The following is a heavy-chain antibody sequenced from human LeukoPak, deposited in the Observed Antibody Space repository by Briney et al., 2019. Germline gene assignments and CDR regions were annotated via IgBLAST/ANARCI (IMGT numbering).Heavy chain of an antibody. J-gene: IGHJ6*02. CDR2: IGPHSSAT. V-gene: IGHV1-2*02. CDR1: GFTFTDYY. CDR3: ARDDYSFSSDRYYYYGMDV. Sequence: ASVKVSCKSSGFTFTDYYIHWVRQAPGQGLEWMGYIGPHSSATSSPQEFQGRVTMTRDTSMSTAYMELTRLTSDDTAVYYCARDDYSFSSDRYYYYGMDVWGQGTTVTVSS. D-gene: IGHD4-11*01.